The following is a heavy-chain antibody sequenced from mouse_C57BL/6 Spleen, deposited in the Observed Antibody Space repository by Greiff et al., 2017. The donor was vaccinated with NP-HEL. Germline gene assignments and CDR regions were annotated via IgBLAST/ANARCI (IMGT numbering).Heavy chain of an antibody. J-gene: IGHJ4*01. V-gene: IGHV1-55*01. D-gene: IGHD2-4*01. Sequence: QVQLQQPGAELVKPGASVKMSCKASGYTFPSSWITWVKQRPGQGLEWIGDIYPGSGSTNYNEKLKGKATLTVDTSSGTAYMQLSSRTSEDSAVYYCARGTAYYDYDRYAMDYWGQGTSVTVSS. CDR2: IYPGSGST. CDR1: GYTFPSSW. CDR3: ARGTAYYDYDRYAMDY.